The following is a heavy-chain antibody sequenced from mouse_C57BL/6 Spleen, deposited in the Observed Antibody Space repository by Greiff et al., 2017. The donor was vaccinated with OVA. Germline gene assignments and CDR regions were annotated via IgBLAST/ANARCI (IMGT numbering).Heavy chain of an antibody. D-gene: IGHD1-1*01. CDR2: INPSSGYT. V-gene: IGHV1-7*01. J-gene: IGHJ2*01. CDR3: ANDYYGRSYYFDY. CDR1: GYTFTSYW. Sequence: VQLQQSGAELAKPGASVKLSCKASGYTFTSYWMHWVKQRPGQGLEWIGYINPSSGYTKYNQKFKDKATLTADKSSSTAYMQLSSLTYEDSAVYYCANDYYGRSYYFDYWGQGTTLTVSS.